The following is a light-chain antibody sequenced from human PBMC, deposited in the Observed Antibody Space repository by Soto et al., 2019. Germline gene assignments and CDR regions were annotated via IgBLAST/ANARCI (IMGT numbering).Light chain of an antibody. V-gene: IGKV1-5*03. CDR1: QSISTW. Sequence: DIQMTQSPSTLSASVGDRVTITCRASQSISTWLAWYQQKPGKAPKLLIYKASSLERGVPSRFRGSGSGTEFTLTISSLQPDDFSTYDCQQFNSYSITFGQGTRLESK. J-gene: IGKJ5*01. CDR2: KAS. CDR3: QQFNSYSIT.